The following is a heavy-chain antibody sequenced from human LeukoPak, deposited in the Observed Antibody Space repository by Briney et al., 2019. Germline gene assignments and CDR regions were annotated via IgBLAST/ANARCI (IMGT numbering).Heavy chain of an antibody. CDR2: ISSSSSYI. Sequence: GGSLRLSCAASGFTFSSYSMNWVRQAPGKGLEWFSSISSSSSYIYYADSVKGRFTISRDNAKNSLYLQMNSLRAEDTAVYYCAREHEYDGGSFDYWGQGTLVTVSS. CDR1: GFTFSSYS. J-gene: IGHJ4*02. D-gene: IGHD4-23*01. V-gene: IGHV3-21*01. CDR3: AREHEYDGGSFDY.